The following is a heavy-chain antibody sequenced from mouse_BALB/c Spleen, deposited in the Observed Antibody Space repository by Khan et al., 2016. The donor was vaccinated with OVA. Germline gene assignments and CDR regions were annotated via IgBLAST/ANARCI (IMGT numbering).Heavy chain of an antibody. D-gene: IGHD2-3*01. V-gene: IGHV3-2*02. CDR3: AMARTY. CDR2: ISYSGRT. CDR1: GYSITSDYA. Sequence: VQLKQSGPGLVKPSQSLSLTCTVTGYSITSDYAWNWIRQFPGNKLEWMGYISYSGRTSYNPSLKSRISVTRDTSKNQFFLQLNSVTTEDTATXYCAMARTYWGQGTLVTVSA. J-gene: IGHJ3*01.